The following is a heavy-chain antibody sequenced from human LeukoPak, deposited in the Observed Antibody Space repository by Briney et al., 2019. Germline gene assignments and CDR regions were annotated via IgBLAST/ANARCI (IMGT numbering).Heavy chain of an antibody. CDR2: IYTSGST. Sequence: SETLSLTCTVSGGSISSGSYYWSWIRQPAGKGLEWIGRIYTSGSTNYNPSLKSRVAISVDTSKNQFSLKLSSVTAADTAVYYCASYAGGYWGQGTLVTVSS. J-gene: IGHJ4*02. V-gene: IGHV4-61*02. D-gene: IGHD3-16*01. CDR3: ASYAGGY. CDR1: GGSISSGSYY.